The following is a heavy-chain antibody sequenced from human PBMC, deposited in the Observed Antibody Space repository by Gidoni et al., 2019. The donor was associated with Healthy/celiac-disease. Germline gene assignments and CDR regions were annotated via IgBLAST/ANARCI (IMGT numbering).Heavy chain of an antibody. Sequence: QLQLQESGPGLVKPSETLSLTCTVSGGSISSSSYYWGWIRQPPGKGLEWIGSIYYSGSTYYNPPLKSRVTISVDTSKNQFSLKLSSVTAADTAVYYCARGTAMGLDYWGQGTLVTVSS. V-gene: IGHV4-39*07. D-gene: IGHD5-18*01. J-gene: IGHJ4*02. CDR3: ARGTAMGLDY. CDR1: GGSISSSSYY. CDR2: IYYSGST.